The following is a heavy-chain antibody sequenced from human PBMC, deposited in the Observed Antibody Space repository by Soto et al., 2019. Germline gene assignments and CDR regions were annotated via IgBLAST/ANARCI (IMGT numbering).Heavy chain of an antibody. CDR2: IIPIFGTA. D-gene: IGHD2-15*01. CDR3: ARDVGYCSGGSCYSSGIYGMDV. CDR1: GGTFSSYA. J-gene: IGHJ6*02. V-gene: IGHV1-69*13. Sequence: SVKVSCKASGGTFSSYAISWVRQAPGQGLEWMGGIIPIFGTANYAQKFQGRVTITADESTSTAYMELSSLRSEDTAVYYCARDVGYCSGGSCYSSGIYGMDVWGQGTTVTVSS.